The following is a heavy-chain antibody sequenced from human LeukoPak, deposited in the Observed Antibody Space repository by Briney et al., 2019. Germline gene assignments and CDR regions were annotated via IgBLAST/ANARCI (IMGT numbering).Heavy chain of an antibody. D-gene: IGHD3-22*01. CDR3: ARVAMYYSSITMIDY. CDR2: INPSGGST. CDR1: GYTFTSYY. V-gene: IGHV1-46*01. J-gene: IGHJ4*02. Sequence: ASVKVSCKASGYTFTSYYVHWVRQAPGQGLEWMGIINPSGGSTSYAQKFQARVTMTRDTSTSTVYMELSSLRSEDTAVYYCARVAMYYSSITMIDYWGQGTLVTVSS.